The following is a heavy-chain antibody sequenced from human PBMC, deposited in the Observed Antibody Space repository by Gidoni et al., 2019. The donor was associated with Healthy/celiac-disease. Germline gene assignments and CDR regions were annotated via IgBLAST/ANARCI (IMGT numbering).Heavy chain of an antibody. CDR3: VKAGIAAAGLSDY. J-gene: IGHJ4*02. CDR2: SSSHGGST. Sequence: EVQLVESGRGLVQPGGSLRLSCSASGFTFGSYAMHWVRQAPGKGLEYVSASSSHGGSTNYADSVKGRFTISRDNSKNTLYLQMSRLRAEDTAVYYCVKAGIAAAGLSDYWGQGTLVTVSS. V-gene: IGHV3-64D*06. D-gene: IGHD6-13*01. CDR1: GFTFGSYA.